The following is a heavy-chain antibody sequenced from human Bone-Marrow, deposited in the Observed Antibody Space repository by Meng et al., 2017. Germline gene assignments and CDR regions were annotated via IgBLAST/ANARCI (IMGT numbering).Heavy chain of an antibody. CDR2: IIPIFGTA. V-gene: IGHV1-69*13. Sequence: SVRVSCKASGGTFSSYAISWVRKAPGQGLEWMGGIIPIFGTANYAQKFQGRVTITADESTSTAYMELSSLRSEDTAVYYCARVTYYYDSSGYKSGYYFDYWGQGTLVTVSS. CDR3: ARVTYYYDSSGYKSGYYFDY. J-gene: IGHJ4*02. D-gene: IGHD3-22*01. CDR1: GGTFSSYA.